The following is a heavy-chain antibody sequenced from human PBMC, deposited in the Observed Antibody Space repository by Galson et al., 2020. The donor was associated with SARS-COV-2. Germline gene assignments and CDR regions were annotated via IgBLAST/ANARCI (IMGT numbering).Heavy chain of an antibody. CDR3: ARDRGAFSYAYDY. J-gene: IGHJ4*01. Sequence: SETLSLTCAVSGGSISNKLNWWSWVRQPPGKGLEWLGEIYHSGTTNYNPSLKSRVTMSVDQSKNQFSLKVNSVTAADTAVYYCARDRGAFSYAYDYWGQGILVTVSS. CDR1: GGSISNKLNW. V-gene: IGHV4-4*02. D-gene: IGHD3-16*01. CDR2: IYHSGTT.